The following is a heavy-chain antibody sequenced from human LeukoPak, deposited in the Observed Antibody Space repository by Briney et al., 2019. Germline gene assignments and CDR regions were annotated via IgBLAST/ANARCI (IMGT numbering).Heavy chain of an antibody. CDR3: ARDLTDGTTRWAFDI. CDR1: GYTFTSYY. J-gene: IGHJ3*02. CDR2: IIPIFGTA. V-gene: IGHV1-69*05. Sequence: ASVKVSCKASGYTFTSYYMHWVRQAPGQGLEWMGRIIPIFGTANYAQKFQGRVTITTDESTSTAYMELSSLRSEDTAVYYCARDLTDGTTRWAFDIWGQGTMVTVSS. D-gene: IGHD1/OR15-1a*01.